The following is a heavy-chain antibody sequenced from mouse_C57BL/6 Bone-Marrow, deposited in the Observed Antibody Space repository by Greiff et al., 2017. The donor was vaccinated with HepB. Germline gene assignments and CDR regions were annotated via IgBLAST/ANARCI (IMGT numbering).Heavy chain of an antibody. CDR2: INPSSGYT. CDR3: ARLLLRYQAWFAY. V-gene: IGHV1-7*01. CDR1: GYTFTSYW. D-gene: IGHD1-1*01. Sequence: QVQLKESGAELAKPGASVKLSCKASGYTFTSYWMHWVKQRPGQGLEWIRYINPSSGYTKYNQKFKDKATLTADKSSSTAYMQLSSLTYEDSAVYYCARLLLRYQAWFAYWGQGTLVTVSA. J-gene: IGHJ3*01.